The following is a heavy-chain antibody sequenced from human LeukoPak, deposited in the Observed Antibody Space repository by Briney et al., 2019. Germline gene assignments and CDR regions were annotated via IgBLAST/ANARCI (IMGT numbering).Heavy chain of an antibody. D-gene: IGHD2-15*01. J-gene: IGHJ3*02. CDR1: GSTFTGYD. Sequence: VASVKVSFKASGSTFTGYDIHWVRQAPGQGLEWMGWINPNSGGTNYAQKFQGRVTMTRDTSISTAYMELSRLRSDDTAVYYCAREGRGWAFDIWGQGTMVTVSS. CDR3: AREGRGWAFDI. CDR2: INPNSGGT. V-gene: IGHV1-2*02.